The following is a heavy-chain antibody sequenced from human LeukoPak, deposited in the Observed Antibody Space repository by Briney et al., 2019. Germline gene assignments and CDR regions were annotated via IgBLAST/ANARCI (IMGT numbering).Heavy chain of an antibody. J-gene: IGHJ5*02. D-gene: IGHD4-17*01. CDR3: ARLGGDHPFDP. CDR1: GGSISSSSYY. V-gene: IGHV4-39*07. CDR2: IYYSGST. Sequence: SETLSLTCTVSGGSISSSSYYWGWIRQPPGKGLEWIGSIYYSGSTYYNPSLKSRVTISIDTSKNQFSLKPSSVTAADTAVYYCARLGGDHPFDPWGQGTLVTVSS.